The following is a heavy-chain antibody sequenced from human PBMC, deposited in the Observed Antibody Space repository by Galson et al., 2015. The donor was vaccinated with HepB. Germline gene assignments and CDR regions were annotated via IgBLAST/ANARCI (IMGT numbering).Heavy chain of an antibody. CDR2: ISYDGSIK. CDR1: GFNFSNYA. Sequence: SLRLSCAASGFNFSNYAMHWVRQAPGKGLEWVAVISYDGSIKYYADSVKGRFTISRDSFKNTLYLQMNSLRVEDTAVYYCARWAYDSSGYNTGGWFDPWGQGTLVTVSS. CDR3: ARWAYDSSGYNTGGWFDP. J-gene: IGHJ5*02. D-gene: IGHD3-22*01. V-gene: IGHV3-30*14.